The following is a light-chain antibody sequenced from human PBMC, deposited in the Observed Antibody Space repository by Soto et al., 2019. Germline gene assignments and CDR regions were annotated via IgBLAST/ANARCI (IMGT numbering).Light chain of an antibody. CDR3: NSYASSDTWV. CDR1: SSDVGRYDY. J-gene: IGLJ3*02. Sequence: QSALTQPPSASGSPGQSVTISCTGTSSDVGRYDYVSWYQQQAGKVPRLMIYEVTKRPSGVPDRFSGSKSGNTASLTVSGLQAEDEADYYCNSYASSDTWVFGGGTKLTVL. V-gene: IGLV2-8*01. CDR2: EVT.